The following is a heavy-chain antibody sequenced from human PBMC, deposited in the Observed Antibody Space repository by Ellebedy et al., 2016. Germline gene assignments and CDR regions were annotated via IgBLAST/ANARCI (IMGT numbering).Heavy chain of an antibody. J-gene: IGHJ4*02. CDR3: AREPRLFDY. D-gene: IGHD6-25*01. CDR1: GYAFNTHG. V-gene: IGHV7-4-1*02. CDR2: ITTDTGNP. Sequence: ASVKVSCKASGYAFNTHGTNWVRQAPGQGLEWMGWITTDTGNPTYAQGFTGRFVFSLDTSVSTAYLEISNLKPEDTAVYYCAREPRLFDYWGQGTLVTVSS.